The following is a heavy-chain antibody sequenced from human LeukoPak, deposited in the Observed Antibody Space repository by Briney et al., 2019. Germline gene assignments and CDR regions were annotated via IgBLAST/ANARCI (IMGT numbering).Heavy chain of an antibody. CDR1: GGSISSGDYS. Sequence: SQTLSLTCAVSGGSISSGDYSWSWNRQPPGQGLEWIGYIFQSGSTYYNPSLKSRVTISVDRSKNQFSLKLSSVTAADTAVYYCARVGSDWNDVRYNCFDPWGQGTLVTVSS. V-gene: IGHV4-30-2*01. J-gene: IGHJ5*02. D-gene: IGHD1-1*01. CDR2: IFQSGST. CDR3: ARVGSDWNDVRYNCFDP.